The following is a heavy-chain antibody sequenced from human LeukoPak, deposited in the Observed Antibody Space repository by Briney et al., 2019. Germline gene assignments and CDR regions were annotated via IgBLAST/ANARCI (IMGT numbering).Heavy chain of an antibody. V-gene: IGHV3-48*03. CDR3: AREGIQQLWNGYDAFDI. Sequence: GGSLRLSCAASGFIFSSYEMNWVRQAPGKGLEWVSFISFSGLSIYYADSVKGRFTISRDNAKNSLYLQMNSLRAEDTAVYYCAREGIQQLWNGYDAFDIWGQGTMVTVSS. J-gene: IGHJ3*02. CDR2: ISFSGLSI. CDR1: GFIFSSYE. D-gene: IGHD5-18*01.